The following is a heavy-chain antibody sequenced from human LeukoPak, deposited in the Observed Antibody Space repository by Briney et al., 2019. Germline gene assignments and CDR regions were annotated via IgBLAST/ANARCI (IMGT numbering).Heavy chain of an antibody. CDR1: GFTFSSYW. J-gene: IGHJ4*02. D-gene: IGHD3-10*01. Sequence: GSLRLSCAASGFTFSSYWMSWVRQAPGKGLEWVANIKTDGSEKYYVDSLKGRFTISRDDAKNSLYLQMNSLRAEDTAVYYCARDGSGEWPIGYWGQGTLVTVSS. CDR2: IKTDGSEK. V-gene: IGHV3-7*01. CDR3: ARDGSGEWPIGY.